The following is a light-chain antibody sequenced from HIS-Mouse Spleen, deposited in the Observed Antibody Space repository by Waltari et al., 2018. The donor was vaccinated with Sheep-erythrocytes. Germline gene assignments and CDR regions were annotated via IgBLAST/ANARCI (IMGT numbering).Light chain of an antibody. V-gene: IGKV2-28*01. CDR1: QSLLHSNGYNY. Sequence: DIVMTQSPLSLPVTPGEPASISCRSSQSLLHSNGYNYLDLYLQKPGQSPQLLIYLGSTRASGVPDRFSGSGSGTDFTLKISRVEAEDVGVYYCMQALQTPWTFGQGTKVEIK. CDR2: LGS. CDR3: MQALQTPWT. J-gene: IGKJ1*01.